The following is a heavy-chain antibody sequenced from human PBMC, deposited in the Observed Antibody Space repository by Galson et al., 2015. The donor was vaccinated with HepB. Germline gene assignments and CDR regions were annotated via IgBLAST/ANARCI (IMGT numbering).Heavy chain of an antibody. CDR2: VYSGGST. CDR3: ARGIVAPISDAFDI. J-gene: IGHJ3*02. Sequence: SLRLSCAASGFNVSSNYMSWVRQAPGKGLEWVSLVYSGGSTYYADSVKGRFTISRDNSKNTLYLQMNSLRAEDTAVYYCARGIVAPISDAFDIWGQGTMVTVFS. CDR1: GFNVSSNY. V-gene: IGHV3-53*01. D-gene: IGHD3-22*01.